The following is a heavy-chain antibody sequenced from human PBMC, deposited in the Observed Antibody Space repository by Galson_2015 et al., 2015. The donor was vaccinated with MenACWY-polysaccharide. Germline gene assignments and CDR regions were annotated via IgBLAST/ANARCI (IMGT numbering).Heavy chain of an antibody. J-gene: IGHJ4*02. CDR3: ARTSAVVREVIKRPGPFDY. CDR1: GGSISSSSYY. CDR2: IYYSGTT. Sequence: SETLSLTCTVSGGSISSSSYYWSWIRQPPGKGLEWIGSIYYSGTTYHNPSLKSRVTISVDTSKNQFSLKLTSVTAADTTVYYCARTSAVVREVIKRPGPFDYWGQGTLVTVSS. D-gene: IGHD3-10*01. V-gene: IGHV4-39*01.